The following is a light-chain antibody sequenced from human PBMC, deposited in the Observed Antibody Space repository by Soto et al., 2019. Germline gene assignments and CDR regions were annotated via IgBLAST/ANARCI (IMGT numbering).Light chain of an antibody. CDR2: GAS. CDR1: QSVSSSF. J-gene: IGKJ4*01. V-gene: IGKV3-20*01. Sequence: EIVLTQSPGTLSLSPGERATLSCRASQSVSSSFLAWYQQKPGQAPRLLIYGASNRATGIPDRFSGSGSGTDFTLTISRLEPEDFAVYYCQQYGRSPAFGGGTQVEIK. CDR3: QQYGRSPA.